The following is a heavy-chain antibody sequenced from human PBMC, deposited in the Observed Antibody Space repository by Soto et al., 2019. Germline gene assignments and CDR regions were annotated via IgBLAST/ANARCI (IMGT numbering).Heavy chain of an antibody. CDR1: GVSISITSYY. J-gene: IGHJ5*02. Sequence: QVQLQESGPGLVKPAETLSLTCTVSGVSISITSYYWSWIRQPPGKGLEWIGYIYYSGSTNYNPSLKSRVTMSLDTSKNEFSRILPSVTAADTAVYYCARRIGGSVNSWGQGTLVTVSS. V-gene: IGHV4-59*08. D-gene: IGHD3-10*01. CDR3: ARRIGGSVNS. CDR2: IYYSGST.